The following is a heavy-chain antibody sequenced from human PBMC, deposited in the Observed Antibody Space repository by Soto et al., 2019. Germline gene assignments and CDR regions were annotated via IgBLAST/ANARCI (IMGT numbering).Heavy chain of an antibody. V-gene: IGHV1-69*13. Sequence: SVKVSCKASGGTFSSYAISWVRQAPGQGLEWMGGIIPIFGTANYAQKFQGRVTITADESTSTAYMELSSLRSEDTAVYYCARSNDFWSGYYMVVGYFDYCGHGPLVPVSP. CDR1: GGTFSSYA. CDR2: IIPIFGTA. D-gene: IGHD3-3*01. CDR3: ARSNDFWSGYYMVVGYFDY. J-gene: IGHJ4*01.